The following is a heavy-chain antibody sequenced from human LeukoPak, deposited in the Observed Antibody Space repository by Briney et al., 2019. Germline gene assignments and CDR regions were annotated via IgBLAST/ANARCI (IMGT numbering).Heavy chain of an antibody. V-gene: IGHV1-69*13. CDR1: GGTFSSYA. CDR2: IIPIFGTA. J-gene: IGHJ6*03. D-gene: IGHD2-15*01. CDR3: ARAPGGDIVTGWYYYYMDV. Sequence: SVKVSCKASGGTFSSYAISWVRQAPGQGLEWMGGIIPIFGTANYAQKFQGRVTITADESTSTAYMELSSLRSEDTAVYYCARAPGGDIVTGWYYYYMDVWGKGTTVTVSS.